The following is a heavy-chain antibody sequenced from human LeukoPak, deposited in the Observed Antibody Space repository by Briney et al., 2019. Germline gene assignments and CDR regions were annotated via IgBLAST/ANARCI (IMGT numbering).Heavy chain of an antibody. CDR1: GYTFTGYY. J-gene: IGHJ4*02. CDR2: INPNSGGT. D-gene: IGHD1-1*01. Sequence: ASVKVSCKASGYTFTGYYMHWVRQAPGQGLEWMGWINPNSGGTNYAQKFQGRVTMTRDTSINTAYMELSRLRSDDTAVVYCARYPGTTSYPFDYWGQGTLVTVSS. CDR3: ARYPGTTSYPFDY. V-gene: IGHV1-2*02.